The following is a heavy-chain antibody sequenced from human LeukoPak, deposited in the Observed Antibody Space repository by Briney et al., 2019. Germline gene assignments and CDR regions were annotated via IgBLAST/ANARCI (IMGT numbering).Heavy chain of an antibody. J-gene: IGHJ5*02. D-gene: IGHD2-8*01. Sequence: ASVKVSCKASGYTFIDYYMNWVRQAPGQGLEWMGWINTNTGETNYAQKFQGRVTMTRDTSISTAYMELTSLTSDDTAVHSCARWGGVQFDPWGQGTLVTVSS. CDR3: ARWGGVQFDP. CDR1: GYTFIDYY. V-gene: IGHV1-2*02. CDR2: INTNTGET.